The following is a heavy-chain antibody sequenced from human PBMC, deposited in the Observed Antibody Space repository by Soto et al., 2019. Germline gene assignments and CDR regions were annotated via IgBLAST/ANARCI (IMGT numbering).Heavy chain of an antibody. CDR2: IYYGGST. Sequence: PSETLSLTCTVSGGSVSSGSYYWSWIRQPPGKGLEWIGYIYYGGSTNYNPSLKSRVTISVDTSKNQFSLKLSSVTAADTAVYYCARTMVGARAGYFDYWGRGTLVTVSS. CDR3: ARTMVGARAGYFDY. V-gene: IGHV4-61*01. J-gene: IGHJ4*02. D-gene: IGHD1-26*01. CDR1: GGSVSSGSYY.